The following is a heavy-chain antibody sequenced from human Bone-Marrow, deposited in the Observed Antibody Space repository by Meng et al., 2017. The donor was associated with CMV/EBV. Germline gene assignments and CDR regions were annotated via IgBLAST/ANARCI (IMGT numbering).Heavy chain of an antibody. J-gene: IGHJ4*02. D-gene: IGHD1-26*01. V-gene: IGHV1-3*02. CDR2: SNAGNGNT. Sequence: ASVKVSCKASGYTFTSYAMHWVRQAPGQRLEWMGWSNAGNGNTKYSQEFQGRVTITRDTSASTVYMELSSLRSEDTAVYYCARDRNSGGRPQYYFDYWGQGTLVTVSS. CDR3: ARDRNSGGRPQYYFDY. CDR1: GYTFTSYA.